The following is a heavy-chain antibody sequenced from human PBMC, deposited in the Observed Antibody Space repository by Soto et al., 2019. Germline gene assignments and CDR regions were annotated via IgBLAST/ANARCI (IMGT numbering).Heavy chain of an antibody. J-gene: IGHJ4*02. Sequence: GGSLRLSCAASGFTFSSYGMHWVRQAPGKGLEWVAVISYDGSNKYYADSVKGRFTISRDNSKNTLYLQMNSLRAEDTAVYYCAKDVLRLGELSSYLDYWGQGTLVTVSS. CDR2: ISYDGSNK. V-gene: IGHV3-30*18. D-gene: IGHD3-16*02. CDR1: GFTFSSYG. CDR3: AKDVLRLGELSSYLDY.